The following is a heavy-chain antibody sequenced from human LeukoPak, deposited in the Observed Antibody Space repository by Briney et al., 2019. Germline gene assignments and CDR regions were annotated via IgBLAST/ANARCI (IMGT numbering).Heavy chain of an antibody. CDR1: GFTFSSYW. J-gene: IGHJ4*02. CDR3: ARSPRRTTMVRGVIGNNFDY. CDR2: INSDGSST. Sequence: PGGSLRLSCAASGFTFSSYWMHWVRQAPGKGLVWVSRINSDGSSTSYADSVKGRFTISRDNAKNTLYLQMYSLRAEDTAVYYCARSPRRTTMVRGVIGNNFDYWGQGTLVTVSS. D-gene: IGHD3-10*01. V-gene: IGHV3-74*01.